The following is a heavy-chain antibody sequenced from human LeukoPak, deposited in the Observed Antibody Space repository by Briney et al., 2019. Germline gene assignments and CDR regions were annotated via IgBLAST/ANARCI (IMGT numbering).Heavy chain of an antibody. Sequence: PGGSLRLSCAASGFTFSSYAMSWVRQAPGKGLEWVSAISGSGGSTYYADSVKGRFTISGDNSKNTLYLQMNSLRAEDTAVYYCATRRWFGELFDYWGQGTLVTVSS. D-gene: IGHD3-10*01. CDR2: ISGSGGST. CDR3: ATRRWFGELFDY. CDR1: GFTFSSYA. J-gene: IGHJ4*02. V-gene: IGHV3-23*01.